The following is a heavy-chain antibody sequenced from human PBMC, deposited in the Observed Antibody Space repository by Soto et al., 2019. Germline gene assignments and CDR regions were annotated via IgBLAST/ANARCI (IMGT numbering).Heavy chain of an antibody. Sequence: EVQLLESGGGLVQPGGSLRVSCAASGFTFSSYAMIWVRQAPGKGLEWVPAISDTGDSTYYADSVKGRFTISRDNSKNTVFLQMNSLRVEDTAQYYCARDLGYSYGYWVGYWGQGTLVTGSS. V-gene: IGHV3-23*01. CDR3: ARDLGYSYGYWVGY. J-gene: IGHJ4*02. CDR1: GFTFSSYA. CDR2: ISDTGDST. D-gene: IGHD5-18*01.